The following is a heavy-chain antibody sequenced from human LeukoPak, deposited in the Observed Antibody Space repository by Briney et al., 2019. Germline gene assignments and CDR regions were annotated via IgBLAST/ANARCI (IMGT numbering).Heavy chain of an antibody. CDR3: ARGPSSWYFYFEY. V-gene: IGHV3-53*01. D-gene: IGHD6-13*01. CDR1: GFNVSNNY. Sequence: GGSLSLSRSASGFNVSNNYMTWVRQAPGKGLEWVSLIYSGGSTYYADSVKGRFTISRDNSKNTVYLQMNSLRAEDTAVYYCARGPSSWYFYFEYWGQGTLVTVSS. CDR2: IYSGGST. J-gene: IGHJ4*02.